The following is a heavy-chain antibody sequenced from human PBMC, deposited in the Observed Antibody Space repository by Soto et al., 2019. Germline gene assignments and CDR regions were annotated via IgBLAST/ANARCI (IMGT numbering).Heavy chain of an antibody. CDR1: GFTVSSNY. CDR3: ATDLARWGEGFDY. V-gene: IGHV3-53*01. CDR2: IYSGGST. D-gene: IGHD3-16*01. J-gene: IGHJ4*02. Sequence: GGSLRLSCAASGFTVSSNYMSWVRQAPGKGLEWVSVIYSGGSTYYADSVKGRFTISRDNSKNTLYLQMNSLRAEDTAVYYCATDLARWGEGFDYWGQGTLVTVSS.